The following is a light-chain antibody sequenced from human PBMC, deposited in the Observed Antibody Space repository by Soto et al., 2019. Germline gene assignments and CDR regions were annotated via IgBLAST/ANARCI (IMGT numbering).Light chain of an antibody. CDR1: SXXXXYA. CDR2: LDSDGSH. J-gene: IGLJ2*01. CDR3: QTWGTGIHVV. V-gene: IGLV4-69*01. Sequence: QAVVTQSPSASASLGASVKLTCTLSSXXXXYANAWHQQQPEKGPRYLMKLDSDGSHTKGDAIPDRFSGSSSGAERYLTIXXLQXXXEAXYYCQTWGTGIHVVFGGGTKLTVL.